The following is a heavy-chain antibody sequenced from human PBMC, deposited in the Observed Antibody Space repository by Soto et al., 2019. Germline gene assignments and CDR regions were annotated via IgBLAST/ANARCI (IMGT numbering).Heavy chain of an antibody. J-gene: IGHJ4*02. Sequence: PGGSLRLSCVASGFTFDDYGMSWVRQVPGKGLEWVSGINWNGGTTHYADSVKGRFTISRDNSKNTLYLQMNSLRAEDTAVYYCARDQVPHDSHVGPDYWGKGTLVTVSS. CDR3: ARDQVPHDSHVGPDY. CDR2: INWNGGTT. D-gene: IGHD2-2*01. CDR1: GFTFDDYG. V-gene: IGHV3-20*04.